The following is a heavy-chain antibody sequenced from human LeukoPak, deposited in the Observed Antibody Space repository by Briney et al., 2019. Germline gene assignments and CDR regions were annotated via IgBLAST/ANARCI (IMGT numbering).Heavy chain of an antibody. Sequence: LRLSCAASGFTFSSYAMSWIRQHPGKGLEWIGYIYYSGSTYYNPSLKSRVTISVDTSKNQFSLKLSSVTAADTAVYYCARARPSYYGMDVWGQGTTVTVSS. CDR1: GFTFSSYA. CDR2: IYYSGST. V-gene: IGHV4-31*02. CDR3: ARARPSYYGMDV. J-gene: IGHJ6*02.